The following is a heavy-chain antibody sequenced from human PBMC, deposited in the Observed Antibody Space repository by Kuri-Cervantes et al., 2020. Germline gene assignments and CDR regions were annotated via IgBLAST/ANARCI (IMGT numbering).Heavy chain of an antibody. CDR3: AKPTREPDS. Sequence: GESLKISCAASGFTFSSYGMHWVRQAPGKGLEWVAVISYDGSNKYYADSVKGRFTIPRDNSKNTLYLQMNSLRAEDTAVYFCAKPTREPDSWGQGTLVTVSS. V-gene: IGHV3-30*18. D-gene: IGHD5-12*01. CDR1: GFTFSSYG. CDR2: ISYDGSNK. J-gene: IGHJ4*02.